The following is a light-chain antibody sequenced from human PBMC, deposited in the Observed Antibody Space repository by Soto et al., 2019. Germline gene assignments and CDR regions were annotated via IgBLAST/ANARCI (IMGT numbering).Light chain of an antibody. Sequence: EIVLTQSAGTLSLSPGERATLSCRTSQSVSSSYLAWYQQKPGQATRLLIYGASSRATGIPDRFSGSGSGTDFTLTISRLEPEDFAVYYCEQYGSSPPITFGGGTKVDIK. V-gene: IGKV3-20*01. CDR3: EQYGSSPPIT. CDR1: QSVSSSY. CDR2: GAS. J-gene: IGKJ4*01.